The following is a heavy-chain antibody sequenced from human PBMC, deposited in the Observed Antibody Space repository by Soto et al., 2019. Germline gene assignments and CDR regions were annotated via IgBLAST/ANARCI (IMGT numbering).Heavy chain of an antibody. D-gene: IGHD6-13*01. CDR2: INAGNGNT. CDR1: GYTFTSYA. Sequence: ASVKVSCKASGYTFTSYAMHWVRQAPGQRLEWMGWINAGNGNTKYSQKFQGRVTITRDTSASTAYMELSSLRSEDTAVYYCARDAVADSSSWYNYFDYWGQGTLVTVSS. J-gene: IGHJ4*02. V-gene: IGHV1-3*01. CDR3: ARDAVADSSSWYNYFDY.